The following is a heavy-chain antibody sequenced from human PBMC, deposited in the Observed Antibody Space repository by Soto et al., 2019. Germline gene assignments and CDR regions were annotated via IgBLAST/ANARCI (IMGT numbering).Heavy chain of an antibody. CDR2: IYYSGIA. CDR3: ARDGSSTANWIDL. Sequence: SLPLSHTCSVAGDSSSSSSYYWSMNHQPPGKGLEWIASIYYSGIAYYNPSLRSRVTISVDTSMNQISLRLSSVTAADMSIYYCARDGSSTANWIDLWGQGTLVTVSS. CDR1: GDSSSSSSYY. D-gene: IGHD2-2*01. J-gene: IGHJ5*02. V-gene: IGHV4-39*02.